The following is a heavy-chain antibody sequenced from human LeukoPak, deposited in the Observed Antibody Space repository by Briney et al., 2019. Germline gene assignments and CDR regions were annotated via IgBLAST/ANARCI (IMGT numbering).Heavy chain of an antibody. CDR3: ARVQDYYGSGSFDY. Sequence: GGSLRLSCAASGFTVSSNYMSWVRQAPGKGLEWVSVIYSGGSTCYADSVKGRFTISRDNSKNTLYLQMNSLRAEDTAVYYCARVQDYYGSGSFDYWGQGTLVTVSS. D-gene: IGHD3-10*01. CDR2: IYSGGST. J-gene: IGHJ4*02. V-gene: IGHV3-53*01. CDR1: GFTVSSNY.